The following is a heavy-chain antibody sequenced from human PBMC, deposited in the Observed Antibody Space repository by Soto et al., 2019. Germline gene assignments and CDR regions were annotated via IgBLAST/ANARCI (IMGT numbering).Heavy chain of an antibody. J-gene: IGHJ6*02. D-gene: IGHD1-26*01. CDR1: GYTFTGYY. Sequence: ASVKVSCKASGYTFTGYYVHWVRQAPGQGLEWMGWINPNSGDTYLAQRFQGRVTMDRDTSIGTAYMELGGLTSDDTAEYYCAKGGAIVAAGTRVYLYNAMDVWGQGTTVTVSS. CDR2: INPNSGDT. CDR3: AKGGAIVAAGTRVYLYNAMDV. V-gene: IGHV1-2*02.